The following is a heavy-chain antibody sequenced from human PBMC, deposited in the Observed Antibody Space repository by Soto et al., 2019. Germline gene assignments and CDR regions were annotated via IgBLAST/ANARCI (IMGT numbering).Heavy chain of an antibody. V-gene: IGHV4-30-2*01. J-gene: IGHJ6*02. Sequence: PSETLSLTCTVSGGSIGSYYWSWIRQPPGKGLEWIGYIYHNGSPYYNPSLKSRVTISVDRSKNQFSLKLSSVTAADTAVYYCARVPDVWGQGTTVTVSS. CDR2: IYHNGSP. CDR3: ARVPDV. CDR1: GGSIGSYY.